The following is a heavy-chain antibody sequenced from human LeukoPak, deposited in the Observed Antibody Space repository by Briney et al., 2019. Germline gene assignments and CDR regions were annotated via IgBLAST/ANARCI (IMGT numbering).Heavy chain of an antibody. V-gene: IGHV4-59*12. J-gene: IGHJ4*02. Sequence: SETLSLTCTVSGGSISGYYWNWIRQPPGKGLEWIGYIYYSGSTNYNPSLKSRVTISVDTSKNQFSLKLSSVTAADTAVYYCARGQWFRAFWSRGTPVTVSS. D-gene: IGHD3-10*01. CDR3: ARGQWFRAF. CDR1: GGSISGYY. CDR2: IYYSGST.